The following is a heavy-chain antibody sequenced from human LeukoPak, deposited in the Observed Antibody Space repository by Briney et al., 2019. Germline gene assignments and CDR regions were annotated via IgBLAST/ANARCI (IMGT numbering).Heavy chain of an antibody. CDR2: ISYDGSDK. J-gene: IGHJ3*01. CDR1: GFTFSTYG. Sequence: GGSLRLSCAASGFTFSTYGMHWVRQAPGKGLEWVAVISYDGSDKYYADSVKGRFTISRDNSKNSLYLQMNSLSIEDTALYYCAKVRDIVATIDAFDLWGQGTMVTVSS. V-gene: IGHV3-30*18. D-gene: IGHD5-12*01. CDR3: AKVRDIVATIDAFDL.